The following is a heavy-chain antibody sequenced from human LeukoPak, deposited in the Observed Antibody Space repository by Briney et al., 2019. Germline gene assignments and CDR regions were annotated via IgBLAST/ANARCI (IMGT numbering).Heavy chain of an antibody. D-gene: IGHD2-21*02. V-gene: IGHV3-66*02. CDR2: IYTGGGT. J-gene: IGHJ6*02. Sequence: GGSLRLSCAASGFTVSSNYMKWVRQAPGKGLEWVSVIYTGGGTFYADSVKGRFTLSRDNSKNMVFLQMNSLRPEDTAVYFCARGRTVHGDCVGDGLDVWGQGTTFTVSS. CDR3: ARGRTVHGDCVGDGLDV. CDR1: GFTVSSNY.